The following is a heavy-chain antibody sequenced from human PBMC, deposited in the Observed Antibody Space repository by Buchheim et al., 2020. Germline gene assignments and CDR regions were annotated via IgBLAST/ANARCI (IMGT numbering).Heavy chain of an antibody. Sequence: EVQVLESGGGLAQPGGSLRLSCSASGFSFSTYAMHWVRQAPGKGLEWVSGISGSGGSTYYADSEKGRFSISRDNSKNILYLEMNSLRAEDTAVYYCAKKGLGRYVDYFDHWGQGTL. CDR2: ISGSGGST. V-gene: IGHV3-23*01. CDR1: GFSFSTYA. J-gene: IGHJ4*02. CDR3: AKKGLGRYVDYFDH. D-gene: IGHD1-26*01.